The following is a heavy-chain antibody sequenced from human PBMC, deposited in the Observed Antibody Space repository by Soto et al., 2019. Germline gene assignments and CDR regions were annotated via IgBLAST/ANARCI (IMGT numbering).Heavy chain of an antibody. CDR2: ISYDGSNK. CDR3: ARDPSSITIFGVVIIRGGAFDI. CDR1: GFTFSSYA. D-gene: IGHD3-3*01. V-gene: IGHV3-30-3*01. Sequence: GGSLRLSCAASGFTFSSYAMHWVRQAPGKGLEWVAVISYDGSNKYYADSVKGRFTISRDNSKNTLYLQMNRLRAEDTAVYYCARDPSSITIFGVVIIRGGAFDIWGQGTMVTVSS. J-gene: IGHJ3*02.